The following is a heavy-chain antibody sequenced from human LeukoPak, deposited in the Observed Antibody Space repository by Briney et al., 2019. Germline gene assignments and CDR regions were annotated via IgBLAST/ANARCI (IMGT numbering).Heavy chain of an antibody. J-gene: IGHJ6*02. Sequence: QPGRSLRLSCAASGFTFSSYGMHWVRQAPGKGLEWVAVISYDGSNKYYADSVKGRFTISRDNSKNTLYLQMNSLRAEDTAVYYCAKDLNPGGYDPSSGWYLALSGMDVWGQGTTVTVSS. D-gene: IGHD6-19*01. CDR1: GFTFSSYG. CDR2: ISYDGSNK. CDR3: AKDLNPGGYDPSSGWYLALSGMDV. V-gene: IGHV3-30*18.